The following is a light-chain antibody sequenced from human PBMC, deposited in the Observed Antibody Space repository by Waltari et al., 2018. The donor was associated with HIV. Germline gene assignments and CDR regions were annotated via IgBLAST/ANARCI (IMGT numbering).Light chain of an antibody. J-gene: IGLJ3*02. CDR3: NSRDSSGHWF. CDR1: SVRSYY. Sequence: SSELAQDPAVSVALGQTVRITCQGDSVRSYYASWYQQKPGQAPVLVVYGGNNRPSGSPGRFSGSSSGHTAYLTIAGAQAEDDADYYCNSRDSSGHWFFGGGTKVTVL. CDR2: GGN. V-gene: IGLV3-19*01.